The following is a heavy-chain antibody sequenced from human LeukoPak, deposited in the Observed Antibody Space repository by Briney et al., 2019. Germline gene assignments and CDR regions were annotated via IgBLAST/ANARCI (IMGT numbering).Heavy chain of an antibody. D-gene: IGHD5-24*01. CDR3: AREMATVSRAFSFDY. CDR2: IYAGGST. V-gene: IGHV3-53*01. J-gene: IGHJ4*02. CDR1: GFTVSSNH. Sequence: GGSLRPSCAASGFTVSSNHMRWVRQAPGKGLEWVSLIYAGGSTYYADSVKGRFTISRDNSKNTLYLQMNSLRVEDTAVYYCAREMATVSRAFSFDYWGQGTLVTVSS.